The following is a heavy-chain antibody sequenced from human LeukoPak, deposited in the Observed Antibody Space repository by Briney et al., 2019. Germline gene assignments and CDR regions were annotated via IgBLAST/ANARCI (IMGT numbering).Heavy chain of an antibody. J-gene: IGHJ5*02. Sequence: PSETLSLTCTVSGYSISSGYYWGWIRQPPGKGLEWIGSIYHSGSTYYNPSLKSRVTISVDTSKNQFSLKLSSVTAADTAVYYCAREVAARPMDSWGQGTLDTVSS. CDR2: IYHSGST. CDR1: GYSISSGYY. D-gene: IGHD6-6*01. V-gene: IGHV4-38-2*02. CDR3: AREVAARPMDS.